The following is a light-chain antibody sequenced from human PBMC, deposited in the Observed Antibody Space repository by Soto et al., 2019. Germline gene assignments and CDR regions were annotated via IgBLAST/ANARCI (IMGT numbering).Light chain of an antibody. CDR1: QSIRSG. J-gene: IGKJ1*01. CDR2: KAS. CDR3: QRDNSYSEV. V-gene: IGKV1-5*03. Sequence: DIQMTQSPTTLSGTVGDRVTITCRARQSIRSGLAWYQQKPGKAPKLLIYKASTLKSGVPSRFSGSGSGTEFTLTISSLQPDDFATYYSQRDNSYSEVFGQGTKVDIK.